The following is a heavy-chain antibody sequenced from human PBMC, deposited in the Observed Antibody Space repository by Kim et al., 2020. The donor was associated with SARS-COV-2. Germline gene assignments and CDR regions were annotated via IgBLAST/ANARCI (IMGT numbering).Heavy chain of an antibody. J-gene: IGHJ4*02. D-gene: IGHD6-13*01. V-gene: IGHV4-34*01. CDR2: INHSGST. CDR3: ARGMTAAGIRYFDY. CDR1: GGSFSGYY. Sequence: SETLSLTCAVYGGSFSGYYWSWIRQPPGKGLEWIGEINHSGSTNYNPSLKSRVTISVDTSKNQFSLKLSSVTAADTAVYYCARGMTAAGIRYFDYWGQGTLVTVSS.